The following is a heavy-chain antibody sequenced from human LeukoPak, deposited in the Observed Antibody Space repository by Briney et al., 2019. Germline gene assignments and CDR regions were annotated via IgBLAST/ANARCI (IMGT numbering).Heavy chain of an antibody. CDR2: IYTSGST. CDR3: ARAGSRGIGPV. D-gene: IGHD3-10*01. CDR1: GGSISSGSYY. V-gene: IGHV4-61*02. Sequence: SQTLSLTCTVSGGSISSGSYYWGWIRQPAGKVLEWIGRIYTSGSTNYNPSLKSRVTISVDTSKNQFSLKLSSVTAADTAVYYCARAGSRGIGPVWGQGTTVTVSS. J-gene: IGHJ3*01.